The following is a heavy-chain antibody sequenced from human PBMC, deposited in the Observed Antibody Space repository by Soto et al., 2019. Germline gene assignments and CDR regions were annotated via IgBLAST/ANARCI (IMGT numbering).Heavy chain of an antibody. D-gene: IGHD6-6*01. V-gene: IGHV4-59*12. CDR1: GGSISSYY. J-gene: IGHJ5*02. CDR2: IYYSGST. CDR3: ARERPDGARLDP. Sequence: SETLSLTCTVSGGSISSYYWSWIRQPPGKGLEWIGYIYYSGSTYYNPSLKSRVTISVDTSKNQFSLKLSSVTAADTAVYHCARERPDGARLDPWGQGTLVTVSS.